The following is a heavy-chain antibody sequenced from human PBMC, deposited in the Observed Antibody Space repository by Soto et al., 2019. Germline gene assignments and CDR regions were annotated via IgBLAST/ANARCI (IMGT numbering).Heavy chain of an antibody. CDR1: GFSFSSDS. J-gene: IGHJ4*02. V-gene: IGHV3-21*01. D-gene: IGHD1-7*01. Sequence: EVQLVESGGGLVKPGGSLRLSCAASGFSFSSDSMGWVRQAPGMGLEWVSSISSSGSFKNYADSVKGRFTISRDNAKNSLYLQMSGLKDEDTAVYYCARDPPTGTTLDWADSWGQGTLVTVSS. CDR3: ARDPPTGTTLDWADS. CDR2: ISSSGSFK.